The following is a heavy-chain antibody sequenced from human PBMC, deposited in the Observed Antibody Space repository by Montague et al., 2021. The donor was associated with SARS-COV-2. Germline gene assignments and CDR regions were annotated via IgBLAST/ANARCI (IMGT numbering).Heavy chain of an antibody. CDR3: ARDYGDYSYYYGLDV. Sequence: TLSLTCTVSGGSIRSGSYYWSWILQPAGKGLEWIGRIYSSGSTNYNPSLKSRVTMSVDTSKNQLSLKVSSVTAADTAVYYCARDYGDYSYYYGLDVWGQGTTVTVSS. V-gene: IGHV4-61*02. D-gene: IGHD4-17*01. CDR1: GGSIRSGSYY. CDR2: IYSSGST. J-gene: IGHJ6*02.